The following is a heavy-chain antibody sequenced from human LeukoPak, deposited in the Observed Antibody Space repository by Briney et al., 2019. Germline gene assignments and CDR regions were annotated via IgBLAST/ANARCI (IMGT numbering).Heavy chain of an antibody. CDR3: ATVPGGGYYNYYMGV. D-gene: IGHD2-15*01. CDR1: GFTFSSYW. Sequence: GGSLRLSCAASGFTFSSYWMSWVRQAPGKGLEWVANIKQDGSEKYYVDSVKGRFTVSRDNARNSLYLQINSLRAGDTAVYYCATVPGGGYYNYYMGVWGKGTTVTVPS. J-gene: IGHJ6*03. CDR2: IKQDGSEK. V-gene: IGHV3-7*01.